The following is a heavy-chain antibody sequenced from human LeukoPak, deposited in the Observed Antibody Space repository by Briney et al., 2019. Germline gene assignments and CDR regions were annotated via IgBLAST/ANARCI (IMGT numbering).Heavy chain of an antibody. V-gene: IGHV3-23*01. J-gene: IGHJ6*02. CDR3: ARGGYGMDV. Sequence: GGSLRLSCAASGFTFTTYAMSWVRQAPGKGLEWVSSVSKSDGTTYYADSVKGRLTISRDNSKNTLHLQMNGLRAEDTAVYYCARGGYGMDVWGQGTTVTVSS. CDR1: GFTFTTYA. CDR2: VSKSDGTT.